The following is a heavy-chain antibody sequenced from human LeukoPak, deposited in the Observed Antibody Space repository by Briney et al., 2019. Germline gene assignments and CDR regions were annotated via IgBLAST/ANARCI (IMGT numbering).Heavy chain of an antibody. J-gene: IGHJ4*02. V-gene: IGHV1-18*01. CDR2: ISAYNGNT. CDR3: ARDPDYGGAIDY. D-gene: IGHD4-23*01. CDR1: GYTFTSYG. Sequence: ASMKVSCKASGYTFTSYGISWVRQAPGQGLEWMGWISAYNGNTNYAQKPQGRVTMTTDTSTSTAYMELRSLRSDDTAVYYCARDPDYGGAIDYWGQGTLVTVSS.